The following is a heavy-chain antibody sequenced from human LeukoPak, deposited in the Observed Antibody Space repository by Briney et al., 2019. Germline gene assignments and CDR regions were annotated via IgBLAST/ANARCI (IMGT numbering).Heavy chain of an antibody. CDR2: ISSSGSTI. CDR3: ARGYCSSTSCRYYYYGMDV. V-gene: IGHV3-11*01. D-gene: IGHD2-2*01. Sequence: GGSLRLSCAASGFTFSDYYMSWIRQAPGKGLEWVSYISSSGSTIYYADSVKGRFTISRDNAKNSLYLQMNSLRAEDTAVYYCARGYCSSTSCRYYYYGMDVWGRGTAVTVFS. CDR1: GFTFSDYY. J-gene: IGHJ6*02.